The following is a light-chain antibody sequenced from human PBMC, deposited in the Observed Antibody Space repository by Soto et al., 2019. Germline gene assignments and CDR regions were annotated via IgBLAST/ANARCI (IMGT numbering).Light chain of an antibody. CDR2: DAS. CDR1: QSVSSF. V-gene: IGKV3-11*01. CDR3: QQRSNGLT. J-gene: IGKJ4*01. Sequence: EIVLTQSPATLSLSPGERATLSCRASQSVSSFLAWYQQKPGQAPRLLIYDASNRATGTPARFSGSGCGTDFPLTLSSLEPEDFAVYYCQQRSNGLTFGGGTKVDIK.